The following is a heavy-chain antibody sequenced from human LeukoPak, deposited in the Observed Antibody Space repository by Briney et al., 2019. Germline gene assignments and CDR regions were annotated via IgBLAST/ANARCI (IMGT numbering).Heavy chain of an antibody. V-gene: IGHV4-59*01. J-gene: IGHJ4*02. CDR1: GGPISSYY. D-gene: IGHD3-10*01. Sequence: WETLSLTCSVSGGPISSYYWSWIRQPPGKGLEWIGYMYYSGSTNYNPSLKSRVTISVGTSKNQLSLRLRSVTAADTAAYYCARGYGSGSYYNEWGQGTLVTVSS. CDR2: MYYSGST. CDR3: ARGYGSGSYYNE.